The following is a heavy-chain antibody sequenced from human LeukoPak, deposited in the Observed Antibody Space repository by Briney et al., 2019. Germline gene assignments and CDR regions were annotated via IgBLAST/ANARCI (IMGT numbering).Heavy chain of an antibody. J-gene: IGHJ5*02. CDR2: IYYSGST. V-gene: IGHV4-59*12. CDR1: GGSISSYY. Sequence: PSETLSLTCTVSGGSISSYYWSWIRQPPGKGLEWIGYIYYSGSTNYNPSLKSRVTISVDTSKNQFSLKLSSVTAADTAVYYCARAGYCSGGSCYSFSNWFDPWGQGTLVTVSS. D-gene: IGHD2-15*01. CDR3: ARAGYCSGGSCYSFSNWFDP.